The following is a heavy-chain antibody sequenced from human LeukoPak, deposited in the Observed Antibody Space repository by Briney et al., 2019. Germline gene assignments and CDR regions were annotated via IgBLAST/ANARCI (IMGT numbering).Heavy chain of an antibody. CDR1: GFTFSSYA. J-gene: IGHJ6*02. Sequence: PGGSLRLSCAASGFTFSSYAMSWVRQAPGKGLEWVSAISGSGGSTYYADSVKGRFTISRDNFKNTLYLQMNSLRAEDTAVYYCARALYSSGWTPYYYYGMDVWGQGTTVTVSS. CDR3: ARALYSSGWTPYYYYGMDV. V-gene: IGHV3-23*01. D-gene: IGHD6-19*01. CDR2: ISGSGGST.